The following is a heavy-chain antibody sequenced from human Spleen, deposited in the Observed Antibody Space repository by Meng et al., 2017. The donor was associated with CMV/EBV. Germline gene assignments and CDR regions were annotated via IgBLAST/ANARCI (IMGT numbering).Heavy chain of an antibody. J-gene: IGHJ6*02. Sequence: GESLKISCAASGFTFSGYAMTWVRQAPGKGLEWVSGISGTGYSTYYEDSVKGRFTISRDKSKNTLYLQMNSLGADDTAVYYCAKQDGYNYYSYGLDVWGQGTTVTVSS. CDR3: AKQDGYNYYSYGLDV. CDR2: ISGTGYST. CDR1: GFTFSGYA. D-gene: IGHD5-12*01. V-gene: IGHV3-23*01.